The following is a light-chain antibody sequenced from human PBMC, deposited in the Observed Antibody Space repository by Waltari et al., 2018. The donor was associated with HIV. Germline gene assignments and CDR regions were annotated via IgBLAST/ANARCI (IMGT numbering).Light chain of an antibody. CDR2: SYI. Sequence: QSALTQPPSVSGAPGQRVTISCTGNRSNIGAGYFVHWYQHLPGTAPKLLVYSYINRPSGVPDRVSGSKAGTSASRVITGLQAEDEADYYCQSYDSSLRASVFGGGTKLTVL. CDR3: QSYDSSLRASV. V-gene: IGLV1-40*01. J-gene: IGLJ2*01. CDR1: RSNIGAGYF.